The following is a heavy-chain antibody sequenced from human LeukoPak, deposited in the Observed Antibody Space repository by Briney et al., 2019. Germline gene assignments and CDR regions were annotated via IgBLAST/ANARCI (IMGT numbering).Heavy chain of an antibody. CDR2: INHSGST. J-gene: IGHJ1*01. Sequence: SETLSLTCAVYGGSFSGYYWSWLRQPPGKGQEWIGEINHSGSTNYNPSLKSRVTISVDTSMTQFSLKLSSVTAADTAVYYCARHALRYNYGPFQHWGQGTLVTVSS. D-gene: IGHD5-18*01. CDR3: ARHALRYNYGPFQH. V-gene: IGHV4-34*01. CDR1: GGSFSGYY.